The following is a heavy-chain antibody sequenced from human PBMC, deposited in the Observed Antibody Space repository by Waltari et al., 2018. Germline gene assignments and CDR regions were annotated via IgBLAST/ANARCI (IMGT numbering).Heavy chain of an antibody. CDR3: ARSWGSGSSWYRQGAFDI. CDR1: GGSISSYY. J-gene: IGHJ3*02. CDR2: IYTSGST. D-gene: IGHD6-13*01. V-gene: IGHV4-4*07. Sequence: QVQLQESGPGLVKPSETLSLTCTVSGGSISSYYWSWIRQPAGKGLEWIGRIYTSGSTNYNPPLKSRVTMSVDTSKNQFSLKLSSVTAADTAVYYCARSWGSGSSWYRQGAFDIWGQGTTVTVSS.